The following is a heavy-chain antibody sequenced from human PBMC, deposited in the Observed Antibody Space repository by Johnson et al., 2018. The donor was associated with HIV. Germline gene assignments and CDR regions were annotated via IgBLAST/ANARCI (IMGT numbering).Heavy chain of an antibody. CDR1: GFTFSDYY. D-gene: IGHD1-14*01. V-gene: IGHV3-11*04. Sequence: QVQLVESGGGLVKPGGSLRLSCAASGFTFSDYYMSWIRQAPGKGLEWVSYISSSGSTIYYADSVKGRFIISRDNAKNSLYLQMNSLRADDTAVYYCATRDPTYRPGAFDLWGQGTMVTVSS. CDR3: ATRDPTYRPGAFDL. J-gene: IGHJ3*01. CDR2: ISSSGSTI.